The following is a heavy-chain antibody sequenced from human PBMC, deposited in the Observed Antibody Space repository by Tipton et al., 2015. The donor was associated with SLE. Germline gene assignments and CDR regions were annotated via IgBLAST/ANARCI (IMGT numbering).Heavy chain of an antibody. CDR2: ISGSGFNT. V-gene: IGHV3-23*01. J-gene: IGHJ6*03. CDR1: RVTLGDFA. Sequence: SLRLSCTGSRVTLGDFAVTWFRQVPGKGLEWVSSISGSGFNTYYADFAQGRFTISRANSKNTVYLQMNSLRAEDTAVYYCAKVSSGHYPGFYYMDVWGKGSTVTVSS. D-gene: IGHD1-26*01. CDR3: AKVSSGHYPGFYYMDV.